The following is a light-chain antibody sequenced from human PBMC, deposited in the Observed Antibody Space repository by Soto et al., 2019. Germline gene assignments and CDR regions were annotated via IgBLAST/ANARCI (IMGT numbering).Light chain of an antibody. CDR3: QQRNNWPWT. J-gene: IGKJ1*01. V-gene: IGKV3-11*01. Sequence: EIVLTQSTCTLSFSPWERAALSFRASQSVSTYLAWYQQKPGQGPRLLIYDASNRATGIPARFSGSGSGTDFTLTISSLEPEDFAVYYCQQRNNWPWTFGQGTMVDVK. CDR2: DAS. CDR1: QSVSTY.